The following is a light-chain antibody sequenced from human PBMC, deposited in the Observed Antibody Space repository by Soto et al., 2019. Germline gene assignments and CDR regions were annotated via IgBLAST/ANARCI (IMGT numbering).Light chain of an antibody. J-gene: IGLJ2*01. V-gene: IGLV1-40*01. CDR1: SSNIGAGYD. CDR3: QSYDSSRLRV. Sequence: QAVVTQPPSVSGAPGQRVTISCTGSSSNIGAGYDVHWYQQLPGTAPKLLIYANSNRPSGVPDRFSGSKSGTSASLAITGLQAEDEADYYCQSYDSSRLRVFGGGTKLTVL. CDR2: ANS.